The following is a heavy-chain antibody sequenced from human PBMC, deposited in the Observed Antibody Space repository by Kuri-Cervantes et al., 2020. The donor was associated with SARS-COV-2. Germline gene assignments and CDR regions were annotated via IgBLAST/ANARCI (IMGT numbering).Heavy chain of an antibody. D-gene: IGHD3-3*01. CDR3: ARDWGAIFGVATQFDY. V-gene: IGHV3-30-3*01. J-gene: IGHJ4*02. Sequence: GESLKISCAASGFTVDNFAMHWVRQAPGKGLEWVAVISYDGSNKNYADSVKGRFTVSRDNSKNTLYLQMNSLRVEDTALYYCARDWGAIFGVATQFDYWGQGTLVTVSS. CDR2: ISYDGSNK. CDR1: GFTVDNFA.